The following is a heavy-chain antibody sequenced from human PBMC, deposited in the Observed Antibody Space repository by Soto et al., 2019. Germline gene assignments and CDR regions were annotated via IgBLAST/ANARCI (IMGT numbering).Heavy chain of an antibody. D-gene: IGHD2-15*01. CDR2: IYPGDSDT. V-gene: IGHV5-51*01. CDR1: GYSFTSYW. Sequence: PGESLKISCKGSGYSFTSYWIGWVRQMPGKGLEWMGIIYPGDSDTRYSPSFQGQVTISADKSISTAYLQWSSLKASDTAMYYCARPKGYCSGGSCYYYYYXMDGWGQGTTVTVSS. CDR3: ARPKGYCSGGSCYYYYYXMDG. J-gene: IGHJ6*02.